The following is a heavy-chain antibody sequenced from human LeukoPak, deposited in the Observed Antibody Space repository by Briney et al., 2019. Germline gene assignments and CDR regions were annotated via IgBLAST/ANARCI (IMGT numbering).Heavy chain of an antibody. Sequence: ASVKVSCKASGYTFTSYAMHWVRQAPGQRLEWMGWINAGNGNTKYSQEFQGRVTITRDTSASTAYMELSSLRSEDMAVYYCARDGSSNNYYYYYYMDVWGKATTVTVSS. V-gene: IGHV1-3*03. D-gene: IGHD2-15*01. J-gene: IGHJ6*03. CDR3: ARDGSSNNYYYYYYMDV. CDR1: GYTFTSYA. CDR2: INAGNGNT.